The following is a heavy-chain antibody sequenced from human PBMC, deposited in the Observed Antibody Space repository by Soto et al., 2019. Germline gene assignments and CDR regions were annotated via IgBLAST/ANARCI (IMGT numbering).Heavy chain of an antibody. V-gene: IGHV4-30-2*03. CDR2: IYHSGST. CDR3: ARLLDGLHFDY. CDR1: GGSISSGGYS. Sequence: PSETLSLTCAVSGGSISSGGYSWSWIRQPPGKGLEWIGSIYHSGSTYYNPSLKSRVTISIDTSKNQFSLKLSSLTAADTAVYYCARLLDGLHFDYWGQGTLVTVSS. D-gene: IGHD3-9*01. J-gene: IGHJ4*02.